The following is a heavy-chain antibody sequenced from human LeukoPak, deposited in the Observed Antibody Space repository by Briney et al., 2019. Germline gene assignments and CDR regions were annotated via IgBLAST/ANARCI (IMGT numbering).Heavy chain of an antibody. CDR1: GFTFSSYA. CDR3: ARGRDGYTFDY. J-gene: IGHJ4*02. V-gene: IGHV3-30*14. CDR2: ISYDGSNK. D-gene: IGHD5-24*01. Sequence: PGGSLRLSCAASGFTFSSYAMHWVRQAPGKGLEWVAVISYDGSNKYYADSVKGRFTISRDNSKNTLYLQMNSLRAEDTAVYYCARGRDGYTFDYWGQGTLVTVSS.